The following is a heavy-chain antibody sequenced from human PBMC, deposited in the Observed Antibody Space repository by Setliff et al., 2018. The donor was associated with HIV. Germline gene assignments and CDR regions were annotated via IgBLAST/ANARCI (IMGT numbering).Heavy chain of an antibody. Sequence: PGGSLRLSCAASGFTVSDTHMTWVRQAPGKGLEWVSFIYSDGRTYYAGSVKGRFTISRDDSKNTLYLQMHSLRVEDTAAYYCAKGVKWLDPWGQGIQVTVSS. D-gene: IGHD3-16*01. CDR2: IYSDGRT. CDR1: GFTVSDTH. CDR3: AKGVKWLDP. J-gene: IGHJ5*02. V-gene: IGHV3-53*01.